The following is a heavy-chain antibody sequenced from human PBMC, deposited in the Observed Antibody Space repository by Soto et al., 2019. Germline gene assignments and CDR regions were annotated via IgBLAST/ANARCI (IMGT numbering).Heavy chain of an antibody. CDR3: AREGYSPSRGIAAAGTVDFDY. J-gene: IGHJ4*02. CDR1: GYTFTSYG. V-gene: IGHV1-18*01. D-gene: IGHD6-13*01. Sequence: ASVKVSCKASGYTFTSYGISWVRQAPGQGLEWMGWISAYNGNTNYAQKLQGRVTMTTDTSTSTAYMELRSLRSDDTAVYYCAREGYSPSRGIAAAGTVDFDYWGQGTLVTVSS. CDR2: ISAYNGNT.